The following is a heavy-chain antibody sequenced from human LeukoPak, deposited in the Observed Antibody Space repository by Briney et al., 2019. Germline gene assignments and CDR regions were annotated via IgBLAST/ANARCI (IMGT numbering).Heavy chain of an antibody. CDR2: ISSSSSTV. V-gene: IGHV3-48*04. J-gene: IGHJ4*02. D-gene: IGHD3-10*01. Sequence: GGSLRLSCSASGFTFSSYAMSWVRQAPGRGLEWVSHISSSSSTVYYADSVKGRFTISRDNAKNSLYLQLNSLRAEDTAVYYCAREYYYAAGSHSPEQYDYWGQGTLVTVSS. CDR3: AREYYYAAGSHSPEQYDY. CDR1: GFTFSSYA.